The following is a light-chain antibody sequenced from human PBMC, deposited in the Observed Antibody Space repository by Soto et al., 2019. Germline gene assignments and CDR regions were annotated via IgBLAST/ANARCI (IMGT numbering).Light chain of an antibody. CDR1: QSVSSTY. J-gene: IGKJ1*01. CDR2: DAS. Sequence: EIVLTQSPGTLSLSPGERATLSCRASQSVSSTYLAWYQQKPGQAPRLLIYDASSRATGIPDRFSGSGSGTDFTLTISRLEPEDFAVYYCQQYGISPPCTFGQGTKVEIK. V-gene: IGKV3-20*01. CDR3: QQYGISPPCT.